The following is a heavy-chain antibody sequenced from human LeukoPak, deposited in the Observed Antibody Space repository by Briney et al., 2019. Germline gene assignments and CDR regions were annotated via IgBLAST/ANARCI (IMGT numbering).Heavy chain of an antibody. Sequence: SETLSLTCTVSGGSISSNSWSWIRQPPGKGLEWIGYLYDSGSTRYSPSLKRPVTISEDTSKNQFSLKLTSVTAADTAAYYCVRGGWLPTSGFDYWGQGTLVTVSS. CDR3: VRGGWLPTSGFDY. CDR2: LYDSGST. V-gene: IGHV4-59*01. D-gene: IGHD5-24*01. J-gene: IGHJ4*02. CDR1: GGSISSNS.